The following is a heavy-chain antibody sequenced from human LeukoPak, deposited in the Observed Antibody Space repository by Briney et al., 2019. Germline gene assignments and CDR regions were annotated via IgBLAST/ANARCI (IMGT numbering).Heavy chain of an antibody. V-gene: IGHV3-49*03. CDR1: GFTFGDYT. D-gene: IGHD3-22*01. CDR2: IRSKAYGGAT. CDR3: TRLPTPHYYDSSGYYRH. Sequence: GGSLRLSCTASGFTFGDYTMSWFRQAPGKGLEWVGFIRSKAYGGATEHAASVKGRFTISRDDSKSIAYLQMNSLKTEDTAVYYCTRLPTPHYYDSSGYYRHWGQGTLVTVSS. J-gene: IGHJ4*02.